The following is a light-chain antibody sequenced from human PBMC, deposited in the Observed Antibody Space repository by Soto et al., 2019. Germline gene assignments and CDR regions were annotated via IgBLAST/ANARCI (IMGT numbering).Light chain of an antibody. Sequence: QSVLTQPPSVSGAPGQRVTISCTGSSSNIGAGFDVHWYQQLPGTAPKLLIYTNVNRPSGVPDRFSGSKSGTSASLAITGLQAEDEAEYYCQSYDSSLSGAVFGGGTKLPVL. V-gene: IGLV1-40*01. CDR2: TNV. CDR3: QSYDSSLSGAV. J-gene: IGLJ2*01. CDR1: SSNIGAGFD.